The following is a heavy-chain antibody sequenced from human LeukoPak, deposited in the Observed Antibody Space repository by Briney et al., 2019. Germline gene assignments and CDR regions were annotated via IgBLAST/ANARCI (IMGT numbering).Heavy chain of an antibody. D-gene: IGHD1-26*01. Sequence: GGSLRLSCAACGFTFSSYAMSLVRQAPGKGLEWVSAISGSGGSTYYADSVKGRFTISRDNSKNTLYLQMNSLRAEDTAVYYCAKNPDSGSYEDYWGQGTLVTVSS. CDR3: AKNPDSGSYEDY. CDR1: GFTFSSYA. CDR2: ISGSGGST. J-gene: IGHJ4*02. V-gene: IGHV3-23*01.